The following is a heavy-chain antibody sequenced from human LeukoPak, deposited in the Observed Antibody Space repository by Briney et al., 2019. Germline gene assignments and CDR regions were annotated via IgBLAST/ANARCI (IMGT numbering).Heavy chain of an antibody. CDR1: GYTFTSYA. V-gene: IGHV1-69*10. J-gene: IGHJ4*02. D-gene: IGHD5-24*01. CDR2: IIPILGIA. CDR3: ARRDRDGYDLGFDY. Sequence: GASVKVSCKASGYTFTSYAMNWVRQAPGQGLEWMGGIIPILGIANYAQKFQGRVTITADKSTSTAYMELSSLRSEDTAVYYCARRDRDGYDLGFDYWGQGTLVTVSS.